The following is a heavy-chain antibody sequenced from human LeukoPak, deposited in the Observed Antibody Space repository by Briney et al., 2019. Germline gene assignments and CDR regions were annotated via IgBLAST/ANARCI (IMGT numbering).Heavy chain of an antibody. Sequence: ALVKVSCKASGYTFTSYGISWVRQAPGQGLEWMGWISAYNGNTNYAQKFQGRVTMTTDTSTSTAYMELRSLRSDDTAVYYCARVPVLLWFGEPQSLYYYYGMDVWGQGTTVTVSS. CDR3: ARVPVLLWFGEPQSLYYYYGMDV. D-gene: IGHD3-10*01. CDR2: ISAYNGNT. CDR1: GYTFTSYG. V-gene: IGHV1-18*01. J-gene: IGHJ6*02.